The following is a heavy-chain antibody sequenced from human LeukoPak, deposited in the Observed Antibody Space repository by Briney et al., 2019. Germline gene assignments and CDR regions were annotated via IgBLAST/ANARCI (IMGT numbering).Heavy chain of an antibody. D-gene: IGHD3-10*01. CDR1: GGSFSGYY. CDR3: ARGLDYGSGTYYKTVVWFDP. CDR2: INHSGNT. J-gene: IGHJ5*02. V-gene: IGHV4-34*01. Sequence: SETLSLTCAVYGGSFSGYYWSWIRQPPGKGLEWIGEINHSGNTNYNPSLKSRVTMSVDTSNDQYSLKLSSVTATDTAVYYCARGLDYGSGTYYKTVVWFDPWGQGTLVTVSS.